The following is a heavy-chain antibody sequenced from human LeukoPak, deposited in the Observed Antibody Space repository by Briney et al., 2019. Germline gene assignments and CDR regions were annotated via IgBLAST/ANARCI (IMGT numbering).Heavy chain of an antibody. J-gene: IGHJ4*02. V-gene: IGHV4-34*01. Sequence: PSETLSLTCAVYGGSFSGYYWSWIRQPPGKGLEWIGEINHSGSTNYNPSLKSRVTISVDTSKNQFSLKLSSVTAADTAVYYCARGHPVDYSGQGTLVTVSS. CDR1: GGSFSGYY. CDR2: INHSGST. CDR3: ARGHPVDY.